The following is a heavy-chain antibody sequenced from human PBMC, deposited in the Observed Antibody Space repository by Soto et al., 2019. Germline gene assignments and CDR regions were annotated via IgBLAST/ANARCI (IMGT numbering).Heavy chain of an antibody. CDR3: ANGPTIFVVLLSYSFYSGLHV. J-gene: IGHJ6*02. CDR2: ISANGGTT. Sequence: EVHLLDSGGDLVQPGDSLRLSCAASGFTFSGSAASWVPQAPGRGLEWVSGISANGGTTYYADSVKGRFTISRDNSKDTLYLQMNSLRAEDTAVYHCANGPTIFVVLLSYSFYSGLHVWCQGTTVTVSS. D-gene: IGHD3-3*01. CDR1: GFTFSGSA. V-gene: IGHV3-23*01.